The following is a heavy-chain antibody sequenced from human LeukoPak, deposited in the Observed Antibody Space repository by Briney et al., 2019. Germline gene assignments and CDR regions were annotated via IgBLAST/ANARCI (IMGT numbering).Heavy chain of an antibody. CDR1: GFTFSDYY. CDR2: ISSSGSTI. CDR3: ASSAVAVPNDAFDI. D-gene: IGHD6-19*01. J-gene: IGHJ3*02. V-gene: IGHV3-11*01. Sequence: GGSLRLSCAASGFTFSDYYMSWIRQAPGKGLEWVSYISSSGSTIYYADSVKGRFTIPRDNAKNSLYLQMNSLRAEDTAVYYCASSAVAVPNDAFDIWGQGTMVTVSS.